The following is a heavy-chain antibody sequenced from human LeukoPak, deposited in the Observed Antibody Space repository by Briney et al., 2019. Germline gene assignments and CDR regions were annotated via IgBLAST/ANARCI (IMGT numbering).Heavy chain of an antibody. Sequence: GGSLRLSCAASGFTVSSNYMSWVRQAPGKGLEWVSVIYSGGNTYYADSVKGRFSISRDNSKNTLYLQLNSLRVEDTAVYYCAKAHGGSYHSGIDWGQGTLVTVSS. CDR2: IYSGGNT. CDR1: GFTVSSNY. V-gene: IGHV3-53*01. CDR3: AKAHGGSYHSGID. J-gene: IGHJ4*02. D-gene: IGHD1-26*01.